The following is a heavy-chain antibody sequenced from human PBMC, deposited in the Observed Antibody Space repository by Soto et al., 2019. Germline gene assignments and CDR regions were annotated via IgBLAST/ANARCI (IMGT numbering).Heavy chain of an antibody. CDR2: ISYDGTNK. CDR3: AKDGGGYNYGYVMLDKYYYGMDV. D-gene: IGHD5-18*01. V-gene: IGHV3-30-3*01. Sequence: QVQLVESGGGVVQPGRSLRLSCAASGFTFSTYAMHWVRQAPGKGLEWVAVISYDGTNKYYADSVRGRFTISRDNSKNTLFLQMNSLRAEDTAVYYCAKDGGGYNYGYVMLDKYYYGMDVWVQGTTVTVSS. J-gene: IGHJ6*02. CDR1: GFTFSTYA.